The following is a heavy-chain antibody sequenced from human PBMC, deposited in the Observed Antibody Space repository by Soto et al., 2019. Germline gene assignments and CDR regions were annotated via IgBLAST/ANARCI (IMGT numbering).Heavy chain of an antibody. CDR2: VNPRTGGT. CDR1: CLTLIDHD. J-gene: IGHJ1*01. V-gene: IGHV1-2*02. Sequence: VSLEPSCLTLIDHDRHRVRKDHGQGLEWMGFVNPRTGGTDYGQKFQDRVSMTRDTSTRTVYMELISLTSDDTAVYYCTTLIDRHPNIPPEYWGQGNLVSVSS. CDR3: TTLIDRHPNIPPEY.